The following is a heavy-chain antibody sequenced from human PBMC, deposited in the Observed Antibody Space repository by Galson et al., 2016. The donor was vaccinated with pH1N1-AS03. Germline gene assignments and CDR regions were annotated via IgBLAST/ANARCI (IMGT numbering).Heavy chain of an antibody. CDR3: ARTVVAGWGYYFDY. Sequence: TLSLTCTASGDSIINYYWSWIRQSPGKALEWIGYVYYRGSTNYNPSLKSRVTISVDTSKNQFSLNLGSVTAADTAVYYCARTVVAGWGYYFDYWGQGTLVTVSS. CDR2: VYYRGST. CDR1: GDSIINYY. D-gene: IGHD6-19*01. J-gene: IGHJ4*02. V-gene: IGHV4-59*01.